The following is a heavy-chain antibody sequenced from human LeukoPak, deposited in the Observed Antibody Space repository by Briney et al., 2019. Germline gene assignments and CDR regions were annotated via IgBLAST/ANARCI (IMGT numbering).Heavy chain of an antibody. CDR2: IYYSGST. V-gene: IGHV4-39*01. J-gene: IGHJ6*03. CDR3: ARHCLPYGSGSYYKGPYYYYYYMDV. CDR1: GGSISSSSYY. Sequence: SETLSLTCTVSGGSISSSSYYWGWIRQPPGKGLEWIGSIYYSGSTYYNPSLKSRVTISVDTSKNQFTLKLSSVTAADTAVYYCARHCLPYGSGSYYKGPYYYYYYMDVWGKGTTVTVSS. D-gene: IGHD3-10*01.